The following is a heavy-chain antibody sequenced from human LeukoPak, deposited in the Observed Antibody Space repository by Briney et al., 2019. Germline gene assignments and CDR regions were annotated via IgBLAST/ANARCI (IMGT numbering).Heavy chain of an antibody. CDR1: GFTFSSYS. D-gene: IGHD3-3*01. Sequence: GGSLRLSCAASGFTFSSYSMNWVRQAPGKGLEWASYISSSGSTIYYADSVKGRFTISRDNAKNSLYLQMNSLRAEDTAVYYCARRSNYDFWSGYYTGIGSYYYYMDVWGKGTTVTVSS. J-gene: IGHJ6*03. V-gene: IGHV3-48*04. CDR3: ARRSNYDFWSGYYTGIGSYYYYMDV. CDR2: ISSSGSTI.